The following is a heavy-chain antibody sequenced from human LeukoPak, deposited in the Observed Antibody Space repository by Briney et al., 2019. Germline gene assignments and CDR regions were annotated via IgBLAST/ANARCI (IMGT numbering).Heavy chain of an antibody. D-gene: IGHD6-19*01. J-gene: IGHJ4*02. CDR2: ISSTSITM. Sequence: GGSLRLSCAASGVTLNRNNMNWVRQAPGKGLEWVSYISSTSITMYYADSVKGRFTISRDNAKNSLYLQMNSLRADDTAVYYCARETILAVAGDFWGQGTLVTVSS. CDR1: GVTLNRNN. V-gene: IGHV3-48*01. CDR3: ARETILAVAGDF.